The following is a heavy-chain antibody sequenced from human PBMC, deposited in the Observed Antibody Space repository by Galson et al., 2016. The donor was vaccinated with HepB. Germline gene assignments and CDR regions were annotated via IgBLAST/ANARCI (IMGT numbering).Heavy chain of an antibody. Sequence: SLRLSCAASTFTFSSHGMSWVRQALGKGLEWVSSISASGSLIYYADSVKGRFTISRDNSKNTLYLQLNSLRAEDTAVYCCAKIGVIGYWYYDLWGRGTLVSVS. CDR1: TFTFSSHG. J-gene: IGHJ2*01. V-gene: IGHV3-23*01. CDR2: ISASGSLI. CDR3: AKIGVIGYWYYDL. D-gene: IGHD2-21*01.